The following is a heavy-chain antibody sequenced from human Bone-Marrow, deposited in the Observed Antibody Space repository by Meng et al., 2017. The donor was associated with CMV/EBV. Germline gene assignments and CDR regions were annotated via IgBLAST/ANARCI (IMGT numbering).Heavy chain of an antibody. J-gene: IGHJ4*02. D-gene: IGHD2-21*01. CDR3: ARDRRMLSGGDCYDY. CDR2: INPTSGGT. Sequence: ASVKVSCKASGYSFTGYYMHWVRQAPGQGLEWMGWINPTSGGTNHAQKFQGRVTMTRDTSISTAYMELSRLRSDDTAVYYGARDRRMLSGGDCYDYWGQGTRVTVSS. V-gene: IGHV1-2*02. CDR1: GYSFTGYY.